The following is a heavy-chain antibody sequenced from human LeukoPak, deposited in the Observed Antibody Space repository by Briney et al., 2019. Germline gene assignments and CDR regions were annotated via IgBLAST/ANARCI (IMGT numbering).Heavy chain of an antibody. D-gene: IGHD4-23*01. V-gene: IGHV4-4*02. J-gene: IGHJ4*02. CDR1: GGSISSSNW. CDR3: ARKGTAYGGNSGFDY. CDR2: IYHSGST. Sequence: SETLSLTCAVSGGSISSSNWWSWVRKPPGKGLEWIGEIYHSGSTNYNPSLKSRVTISVDKSKNQFSLKLSSVTAADTAVYYCARKGTAYGGNSGFDYWGQGTLVTVSS.